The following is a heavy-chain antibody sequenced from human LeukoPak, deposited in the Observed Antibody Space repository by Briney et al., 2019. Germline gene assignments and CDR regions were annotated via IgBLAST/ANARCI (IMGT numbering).Heavy chain of an antibody. CDR2: IIPIFGTA. D-gene: IGHD6-13*01. CDR3: ARGNGYVAGAAAGTTVMDL. J-gene: IGHJ6*02. V-gene: IGHV1-69*13. CDR1: GGTFISYA. Sequence: GASVTVSCKASGGTFISYAISWVRQAPGQGLEWMGGIIPIFGTANYAQKFQGRVTITADESTSTAYMELSSLRSEDTAVYYCARGNGYVAGAAAGTTVMDLWGQGTTVTVSS.